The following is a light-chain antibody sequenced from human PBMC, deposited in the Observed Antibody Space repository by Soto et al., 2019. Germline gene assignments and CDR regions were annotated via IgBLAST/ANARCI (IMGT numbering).Light chain of an antibody. CDR1: QSVRSSY. V-gene: IGKV3-20*01. CDR3: QQYDSSPRT. Sequence: EIVLTQSPGTLSLSPGERATLTCRASQSVRSSYLAWFQQKPGQAPRLLIYGASRRATGIPDRFSGSGSGTDFTLTISRLEPVDFAVYYCQQYDSSPRTFGQGTKVEIK. J-gene: IGKJ1*01. CDR2: GAS.